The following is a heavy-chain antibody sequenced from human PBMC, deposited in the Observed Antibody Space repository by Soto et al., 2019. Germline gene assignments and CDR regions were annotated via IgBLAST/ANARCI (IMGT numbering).Heavy chain of an antibody. D-gene: IGHD3-3*01. Sequence: PGGSLRLSCAASGFTFSSYDMHWVRQATGKGLEWVSAIGTAGDTYYPGSVKGRFTISRENAKNSLYLQMNSLRAGDTAVYYCARNSRDFWSGYLGGMDVWGQGTTVTVS. J-gene: IGHJ6*02. V-gene: IGHV3-13*01. CDR1: GFTFSSYD. CDR2: IGTAGDT. CDR3: ARNSRDFWSGYLGGMDV.